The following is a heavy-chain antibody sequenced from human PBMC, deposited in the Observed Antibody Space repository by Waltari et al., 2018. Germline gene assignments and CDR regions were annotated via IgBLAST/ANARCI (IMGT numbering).Heavy chain of an antibody. CDR1: GGTFSRYA. V-gene: IGHV1-69*05. CDR2: IIPIFGTA. CDR3: ATPSTVTTGYFDY. D-gene: IGHD4-17*01. J-gene: IGHJ4*02. Sequence: QVHLVQPGAEVKKPGYSVKVSCTASGGTFSRYATSWVRPATGQGLEWMGGIIPIFGTANYAQKFQGRVTITTDESTSTAYMELSSLRSEDTAVYYCATPSTVTTGYFDYWGQGTLVTVSS.